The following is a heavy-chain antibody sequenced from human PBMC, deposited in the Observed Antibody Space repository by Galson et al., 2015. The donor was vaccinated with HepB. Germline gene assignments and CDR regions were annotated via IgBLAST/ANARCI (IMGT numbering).Heavy chain of an antibody. CDR1: GFTFSSYS. D-gene: IGHD4-17*01. CDR2: ISSSSSYI. Sequence: SLRLSCAASGFTFSSYSMNWDRQAPGKGLEWVSSISSSSSYIYYADSVKGRFTVSRDNAKSSLYLQMNSLRAEDTAVYYCARDFYGDYPLDYWGQGTLVTVSS. CDR3: ARDFYGDYPLDY. J-gene: IGHJ4*02. V-gene: IGHV3-21*01.